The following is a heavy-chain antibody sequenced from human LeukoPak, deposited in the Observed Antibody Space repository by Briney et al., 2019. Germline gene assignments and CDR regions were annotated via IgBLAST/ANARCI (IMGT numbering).Heavy chain of an antibody. J-gene: IGHJ5*02. CDR2: IYYTGST. D-gene: IGHD1-26*01. CDR1: GGSISTYY. Sequence: SEPLSLTFTVSGGSISTYYWSWIRQPPGKGLEWIGYIYYTGSTSYNPSLKSRVTMSLDASKNQFSLELNSVTPADTAVYYCARGGNYWPQWWFDPWGRGTLVSVSS. V-gene: IGHV4-59*01. CDR3: ARGGNYWPQWWFDP.